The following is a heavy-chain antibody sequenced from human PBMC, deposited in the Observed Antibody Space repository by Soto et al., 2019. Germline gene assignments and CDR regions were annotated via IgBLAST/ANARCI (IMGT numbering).Heavy chain of an antibody. CDR1: GGSFSSYP. J-gene: IGHJ4*02. Sequence: QVQLVQSGAEVRKPGSSVKVSCKASGGSFSSYPFTWVRQAPGQGLEWMGGIIPIFGTANYAQRFQGRVTFTADASTSTAYMDLSSLRSEDTAVYYRARVLRPGRSFDYWGQGTLVTVSS. CDR3: ARVLRPGRSFDY. D-gene: IGHD3-10*01. CDR2: IIPIFGTA. V-gene: IGHV1-69*01.